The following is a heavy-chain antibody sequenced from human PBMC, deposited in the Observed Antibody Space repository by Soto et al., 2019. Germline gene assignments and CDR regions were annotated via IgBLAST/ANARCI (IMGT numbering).Heavy chain of an antibody. J-gene: IGHJ4*02. D-gene: IGHD3-16*01. Sequence: GGSLRLSCAASGFTFSGFAMHWVRQSPGKGLEWVAVMSYDGNNDYYADSVKGRFAISRDNSKNTLYLQMNSLRMEDTAVYYCAKDGGLRLAFYFDYFDYWGQGTLVTVSS. CDR3: AKDGGLRLAFYFDYFDY. CDR1: GFTFSGFA. CDR2: MSYDGNND. V-gene: IGHV3-30*18.